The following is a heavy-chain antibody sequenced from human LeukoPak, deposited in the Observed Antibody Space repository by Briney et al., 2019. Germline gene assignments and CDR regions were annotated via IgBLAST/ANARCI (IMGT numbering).Heavy chain of an antibody. V-gene: IGHV3-48*01. J-gene: IGHJ6*02. D-gene: IGHD3-22*01. CDR1: EFTFSSYS. CDR2: ITNSGNSK. Sequence: GGSLRLSCAASEFTFSSYSMIWVRQAPGKGLEWVSYITNSGNSKSYADSVKGRFTISRDNSKNTLYLQMNSLRAEDTAVYYCAKDLYYDSSGYYSDYYYYYGMDVWGQGTTVTVSS. CDR3: AKDLYYDSSGYYSDYYYYYGMDV.